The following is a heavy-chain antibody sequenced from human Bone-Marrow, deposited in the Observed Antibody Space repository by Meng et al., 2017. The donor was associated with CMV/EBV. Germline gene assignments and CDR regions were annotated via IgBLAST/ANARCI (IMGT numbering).Heavy chain of an antibody. CDR3: ARLLGRSGSYYRAGAFDI. D-gene: IGHD1-26*01. CDR1: GGTFSSYA. V-gene: IGHV1-69*10. CDR2: IIPILGIA. J-gene: IGHJ3*02. Sequence: SVKVSCKASGGTFSSYAISWVRQAPGQGLEWMGGIIPILGIANYAQKFQGRVTITADKSTSTAYMELSSLRSEDTAVYYCARLLGRSGSYYRAGAFDIWGQGKMVPVSS.